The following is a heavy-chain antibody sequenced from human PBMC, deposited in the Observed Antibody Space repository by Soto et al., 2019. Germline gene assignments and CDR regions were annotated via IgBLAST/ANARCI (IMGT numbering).Heavy chain of an antibody. CDR3: ARAGYSYGYTFSHLSS. CDR1: GVMFSSDA. Sequence: SVKVSCKASGVMFSSDAISWVRQAPGQGLEWMGGIIPIFGTANYAQKFQGRVTITADESTSTAYMELSSLRSEDTAVYYCARAGYSYGYTFSHLSSWGQGTTVTVSS. D-gene: IGHD5-18*01. V-gene: IGHV1-69*13. CDR2: IIPIFGTA. J-gene: IGHJ6*02.